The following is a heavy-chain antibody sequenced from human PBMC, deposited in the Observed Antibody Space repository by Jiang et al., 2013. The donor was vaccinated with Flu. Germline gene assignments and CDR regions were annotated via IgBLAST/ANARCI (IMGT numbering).Heavy chain of an antibody. CDR1: GGSISSSSYY. J-gene: IGHJ4*02. V-gene: IGHV4-39*01. CDR2: IYYSGST. Sequence: TLSLTCAVSGGSISSSSYYWGWIRQPPGKGLEWIGSIYYSGSTYYNPSLKSRVTISVDTSKNQFSLKLSSVTAADTAVYYCARHTGRVATSPWAYWGQGTLVTVSS. D-gene: IGHD5-24*01. CDR3: ARHTGRVATSPWAY.